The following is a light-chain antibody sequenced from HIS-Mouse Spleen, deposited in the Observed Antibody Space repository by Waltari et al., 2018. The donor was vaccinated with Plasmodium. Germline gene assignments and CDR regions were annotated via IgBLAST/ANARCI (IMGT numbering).Light chain of an antibody. J-gene: IGKJ2*01. CDR3: QQYNSYSMYT. CDR2: KAS. Sequence: TCRASQSISSWLAWYQQKPGKAPKLLIYKASSLESGVPSRFSGSGSGTEFTLTISSLQPDDFATYYCQQYNSYSMYTFGQGTKLEIK. V-gene: IGKV1-5*03. CDR1: QSISSW.